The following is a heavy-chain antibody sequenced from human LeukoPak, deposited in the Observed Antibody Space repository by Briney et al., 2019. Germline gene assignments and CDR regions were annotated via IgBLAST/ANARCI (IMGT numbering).Heavy chain of an antibody. D-gene: IGHD3-22*01. CDR1: GFTFSSYA. CDR3: ETTSGYYESDATTDY. J-gene: IGHJ4*02. CDR2: ISYDGGNK. Sequence: GGSLRLSCAASGFTFSSYAMSWVRQAPGKGPEWVALISYDGGNKNYADSVKGRFTISRDNSRNTLYLQMHSLRSEDTAIYYCETTSGYYESDATTDYWGQGTLVTVSS. V-gene: IGHV3-30*03.